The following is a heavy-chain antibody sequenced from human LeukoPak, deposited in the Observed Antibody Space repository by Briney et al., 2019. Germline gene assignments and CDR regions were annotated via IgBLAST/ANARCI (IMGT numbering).Heavy chain of an antibody. V-gene: IGHV3-30*07. CDR3: ARDSDSSLDY. CDR2: ISFDGSNE. Sequence: GGSLRLSCAASGFTFSSYAIHWVRQAPGKGLEWVAVISFDGSNEYYADSVKGRFTISRDNSKNTLYLQMNSLRAEDTAVYYCARDSDSSLDYWGQGTLVTVSS. J-gene: IGHJ4*02. CDR1: GFTFSSYA. D-gene: IGHD3-22*01.